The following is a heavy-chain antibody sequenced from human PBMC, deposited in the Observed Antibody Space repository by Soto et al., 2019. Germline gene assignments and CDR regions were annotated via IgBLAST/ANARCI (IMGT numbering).Heavy chain of an antibody. CDR2: ITDDGSGT. V-gene: IGHV3-74*01. CDR1: GFTFSRYW. CDR3: ARDQTVTGPTTFDY. Sequence: PGGSLRLSCASSGFTFSRYWMHWVRQAPGKGLEFVSRITDDGSGTTYADSVKGRFTISRDNAKNTLYLQMTSLRVEDTAVYYCARDQTVTGPTTFDYCGQGTLVTVSS. D-gene: IGHD6-19*01. J-gene: IGHJ4*02.